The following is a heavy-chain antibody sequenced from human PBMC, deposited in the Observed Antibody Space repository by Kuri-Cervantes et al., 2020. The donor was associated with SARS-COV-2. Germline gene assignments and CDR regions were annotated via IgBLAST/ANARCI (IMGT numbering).Heavy chain of an antibody. CDR1: GGSISSHY. J-gene: IGHJ4*02. Sequence: GSLRLSCTVSGGSISSHYWSWSRQSPGKGLELNGCPTKSDPSLEGRVTVSLDTSKNQVSLKLTSVNAADTAVYYCARDRKGDGYGHLDYWGQGTLVTVSS. V-gene: IGHV4-59*11. D-gene: IGHD5-24*01. CDR2: PT. CDR3: ARDRKGDGYGHLDY.